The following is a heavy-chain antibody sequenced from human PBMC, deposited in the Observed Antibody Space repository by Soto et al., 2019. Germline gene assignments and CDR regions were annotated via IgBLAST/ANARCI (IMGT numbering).Heavy chain of an antibody. Sequence: ASVKVSCKASGYTFTSYAISWVRQAPGQGLEWMGWISAYNGNTNYAQKFQGRVTITADKSTSTAYMELSSLRSEDTAVYYCARDLDYSYGLDVGDYWGQGTLVTVSS. J-gene: IGHJ4*02. V-gene: IGHV1-18*01. CDR3: ARDLDYSYGLDVGDY. D-gene: IGHD5-18*01. CDR1: GYTFTSYA. CDR2: ISAYNGNT.